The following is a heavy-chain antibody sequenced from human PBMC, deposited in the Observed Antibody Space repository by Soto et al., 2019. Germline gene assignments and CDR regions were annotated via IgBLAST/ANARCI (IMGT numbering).Heavy chain of an antibody. CDR2: VSASGLNT. CDR3: ASQSSEWLLFAS. J-gene: IGHJ4*02. V-gene: IGHV3-23*01. Sequence: PGGSLRLSCAASGFTFSTYAMAWVRQAPGKGLEWVSGVSASGLNTDYADPVKGRFYISRDNAKNSLYLQMNSLRAEDTAVYYCASQSSEWLLFASWGQGTLVTVSS. CDR1: GFTFSTYA. D-gene: IGHD5-12*01.